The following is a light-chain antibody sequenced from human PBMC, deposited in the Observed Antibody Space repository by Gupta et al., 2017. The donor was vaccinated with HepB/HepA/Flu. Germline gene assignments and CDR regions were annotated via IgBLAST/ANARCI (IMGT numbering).Light chain of an antibody. Sequence: QLVLTQSPSASASLGASVKLTCTLSSGHTNYAIAWHQQQPEKGPRYLMKLNSDGSHSKGDGIPDRFSGSSSGAERYLTISSLQSGDEADYYCQTWGTGTWVFGGGTKLAVL. CDR3: QTWGTGTWV. V-gene: IGLV4-69*01. CDR2: LNSDGSH. CDR1: SGHTNYA. J-gene: IGLJ3*02.